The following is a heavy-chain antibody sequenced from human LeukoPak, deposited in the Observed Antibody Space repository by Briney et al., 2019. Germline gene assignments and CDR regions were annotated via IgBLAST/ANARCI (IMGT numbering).Heavy chain of an antibody. CDR1: GGSFSGYY. Sequence: KPSETLSLTCAVYGGSFSGYYWSWIRQPPGKGLEWIGEISHSGSTNYNPSLKSRVTISVDTSKNQFSLKLSSVTAADTAVYYCARGKYYYGSGSYYTPFDYWGQGTLVTVSS. CDR3: ARGKYYYGSGSYYTPFDY. D-gene: IGHD3-10*01. V-gene: IGHV4-34*01. CDR2: ISHSGST. J-gene: IGHJ4*02.